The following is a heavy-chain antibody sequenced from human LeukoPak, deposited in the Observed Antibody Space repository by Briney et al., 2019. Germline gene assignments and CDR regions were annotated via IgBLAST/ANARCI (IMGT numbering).Heavy chain of an antibody. CDR2: IYHRGAT. J-gene: IGHJ4*02. Sequence: SETLSLTCTVSGYSISSGYYWGLIRQPPGKELEWIGSIYHRGATYYNPSLKSRITISVDTSKNQFSLKLSSVTAADTAVYYCARAFGVVIGDYWGQGTLVTVSS. D-gene: IGHD3-3*01. CDR3: ARAFGVVIGDY. V-gene: IGHV4-38-2*02. CDR1: GYSISSGYY.